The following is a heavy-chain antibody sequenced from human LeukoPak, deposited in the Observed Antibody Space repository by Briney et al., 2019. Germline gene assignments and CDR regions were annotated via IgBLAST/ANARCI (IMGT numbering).Heavy chain of an antibody. J-gene: IGHJ4*02. CDR3: ARGVGRPLHPWHQTPFWI. D-gene: IGHD3-3*01. V-gene: IGHV4-61*02. CDR1: GGSISSGRYY. Sequence: SQTLSLTCTVSGGSISSGRYYWSWIRQPAGKGLEWIGRIYTSGSTNYDPSLKSRVTISVDTSKNQFSLKLSSVTAADTAVYYCARGVGRPLHPWHQTPFWIWGQGTLVTVSS. CDR2: IYTSGST.